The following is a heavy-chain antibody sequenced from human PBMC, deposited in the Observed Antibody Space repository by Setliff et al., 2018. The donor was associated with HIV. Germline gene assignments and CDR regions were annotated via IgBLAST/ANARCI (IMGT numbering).Heavy chain of an antibody. D-gene: IGHD3-3*01. CDR3: AGSWSGYPLSFGY. CDR2: IYHSGNT. CDR1: GGSISSGDYY. V-gene: IGHV4-39*07. Sequence: SETLSLSCTVSGGSISSGDYYWSWIRQPPGKGMEWIGSIYHSGNTYYNPSLKSRVTISVDTSKNQFSLKLSSVTAADTAVYYCAGSWSGYPLSFGYWGQGTLVTVSS. J-gene: IGHJ4*02.